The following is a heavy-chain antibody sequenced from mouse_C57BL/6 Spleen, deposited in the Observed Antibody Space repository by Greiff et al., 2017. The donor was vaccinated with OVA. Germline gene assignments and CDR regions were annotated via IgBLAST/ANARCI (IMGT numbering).Heavy chain of an antibody. D-gene: IGHD1-1*01. CDR3: ASYYYGSRGFAY. CDR2: INPSDSYT. CDR1: GYTFTSYW. V-gene: IGHV1-50*01. J-gene: IGHJ3*01. Sequence: QVQLQQPGAELVKPGASVKLSCKASGYTFTSYWMQWVKQRPGQGLEWIGEINPSDSYTNYNQKFKGKATLTVDTSSSTAYMQLSSLTSEDSAVYYCASYYYGSRGFAYWGQGTLVTVSA.